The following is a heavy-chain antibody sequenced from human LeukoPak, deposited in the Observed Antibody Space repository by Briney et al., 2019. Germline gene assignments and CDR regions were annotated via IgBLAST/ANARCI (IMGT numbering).Heavy chain of an antibody. Sequence: GGSLRLSCAASGFTFDDYAMHWVRQAPGKGPEWVSGISWNSGSIGYADSVKGRFTISRDNAKNSLYLQMNSLRAEDTALYYCAKDLHTYYYDSSGYPRGYWFDPWGQGTLVTVSS. CDR2: ISWNSGSI. V-gene: IGHV3-9*01. J-gene: IGHJ5*02. CDR1: GFTFDDYA. CDR3: AKDLHTYYYDSSGYPRGYWFDP. D-gene: IGHD3-22*01.